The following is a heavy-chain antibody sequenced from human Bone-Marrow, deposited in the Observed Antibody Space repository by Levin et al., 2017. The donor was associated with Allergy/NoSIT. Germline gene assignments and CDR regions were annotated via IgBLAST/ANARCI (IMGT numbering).Heavy chain of an antibody. CDR2: FYHSGTT. Sequence: PSETLSLTCIVSGGSISSDYYWGWIRQSPGMGLEWIGSFYHSGTTYYNPSLKSRVTISVDTSKNQFSLKLNSLTAADTAVYYCARHLPQYTNGWYAAPNFDSWGQGTPVTVSS. V-gene: IGHV4-38-2*02. CDR3: ARHLPQYTNGWYAAPNFDS. J-gene: IGHJ4*02. CDR1: GGSISSDYY. D-gene: IGHD6-19*01.